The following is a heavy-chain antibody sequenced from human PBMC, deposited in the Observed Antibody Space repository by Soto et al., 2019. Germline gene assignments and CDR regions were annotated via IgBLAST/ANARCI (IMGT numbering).Heavy chain of an antibody. V-gene: IGHV4-59*08. CDR2: IHYSGST. CDR1: GGSISSYY. CDR3: ARRRGQNKGWLDP. Sequence: QVQLQESGPGLVKPSETLSLTCTVSGGSISSYYWNWIRQSPGKGLEWIGYIHYSGSTNYNPSLKSRVTILVDMSKSQFSLNLSSVTAADTAVYYCARRRGQNKGWLDPWGRGTLVTVSS. J-gene: IGHJ5*02. D-gene: IGHD3-16*01.